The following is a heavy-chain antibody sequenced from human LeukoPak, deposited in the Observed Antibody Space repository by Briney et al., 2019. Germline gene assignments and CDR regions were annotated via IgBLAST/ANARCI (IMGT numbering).Heavy chain of an antibody. V-gene: IGHV3-23*01. D-gene: IGHD3-22*01. Sequence: GGSLRLSCAASGFTFSSYAMSWVRQAPGKGLEWVSAISGSGGSTYYADSVKGRFTISRDNSKNTLYLQMNSLRAEDTGVYYCAKELYDSSGYYGYYFDYWGQGTLVTVSS. J-gene: IGHJ4*02. CDR1: GFTFSSYA. CDR3: AKELYDSSGYYGYYFDY. CDR2: ISGSGGST.